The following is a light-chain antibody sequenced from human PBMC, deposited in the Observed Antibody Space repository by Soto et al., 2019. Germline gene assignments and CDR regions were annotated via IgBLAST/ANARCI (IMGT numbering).Light chain of an antibody. Sequence: EIVLTQSPGTLSLSPGERATLSCRASQSFSSSFVAWYQQKPGQAPRLLIYGASSRATGIPDSFSGSGSGTDYSLTINRLEPEDFAVYYCQQYGSSSWTLGQGTKVEIK. CDR1: QSFSSSF. V-gene: IGKV3-20*01. J-gene: IGKJ1*01. CDR3: QQYGSSSWT. CDR2: GAS.